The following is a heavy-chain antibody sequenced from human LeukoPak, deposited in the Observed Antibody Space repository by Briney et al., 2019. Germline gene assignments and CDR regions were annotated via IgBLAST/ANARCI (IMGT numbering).Heavy chain of an antibody. CDR2: ISWNSGSI. CDR1: GFTFDDYA. Sequence: GGSLRLSCAASGFTFDDYAMHWVRQAPGKGLEWVSGISWNSGSIGYADSVKGRFTISRDNAKNSLYLQMNSLRADDTAVYYCARGGRVTTGEYYFDYWGQGTLVTVSS. V-gene: IGHV3-9*01. J-gene: IGHJ4*02. D-gene: IGHD1-14*01. CDR3: ARGGRVTTGEYYFDY.